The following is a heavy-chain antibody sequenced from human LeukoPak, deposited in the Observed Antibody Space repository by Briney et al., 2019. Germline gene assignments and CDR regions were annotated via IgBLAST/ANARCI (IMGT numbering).Heavy chain of an antibody. CDR3: ARGLSAAFDF. J-gene: IGHJ4*02. D-gene: IGHD6-19*01. Sequence: GGSLRLSCAASGFPFSSYGMHWVRKAPGKGLEWVARLVYDARSDYANSVKGRFSISRDDSKNTPFLDMSNLRVEDTALYYCARGLSAAFDFWGQGVLVTVSS. CDR1: GFPFSSYG. CDR2: LVYDARS. V-gene: IGHV3-33*01.